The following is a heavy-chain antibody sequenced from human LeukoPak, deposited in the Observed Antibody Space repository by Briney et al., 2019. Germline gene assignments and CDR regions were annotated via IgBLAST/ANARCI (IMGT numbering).Heavy chain of an antibody. CDR2: ISGTGDHP. CDR3: ATVLVGSSGWLFEY. D-gene: IGHD6-19*01. CDR1: GFTFTHYA. Sequence: EGSLRLSCAASGFTFTHYAMSWFRQAPGKGLDWVSTISGTGDHPYYAASVKGRFTISRDNSRSTLYLQMNSLRAEDTAIYYCATVLVGSSGWLFEYWGQGTLVTVSS. V-gene: IGHV3-23*01. J-gene: IGHJ4*02.